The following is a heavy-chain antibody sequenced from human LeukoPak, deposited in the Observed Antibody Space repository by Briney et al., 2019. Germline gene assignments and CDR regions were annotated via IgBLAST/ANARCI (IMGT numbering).Heavy chain of an antibody. CDR1: GHSISSGYY. V-gene: IGHV4-38-2*02. CDR2: IYHSGST. D-gene: IGHD3-16*01. CDR3: ARDLGGLYYGEDS. J-gene: IGHJ4*02. Sequence: SETLSLTCTVSGHSISSGYYWSWIRQPPGKGLEWIGYIYHSGSTYYNPSLKSRVTISVDRSKNQFSLKLSSVTAADTAVYYCARDLGGLYYGEDSWGQGTLVTVSS.